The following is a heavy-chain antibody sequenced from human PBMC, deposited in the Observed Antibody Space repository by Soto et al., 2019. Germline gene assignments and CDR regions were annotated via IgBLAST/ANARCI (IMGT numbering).Heavy chain of an antibody. CDR1: GFTFSNYE. CDR2: ISYTGSTI. CDR3: ARGLRIYYDRSGLHY. V-gene: IGHV3-48*03. Sequence: LRLSCAASGFTFSNYEMNWVRQTPLKGLEWVSYISYTGSTIYYADSVRGRFTISRDNSKNSLYLQMNSLRAEDTAVYYCARGLRIYYDRSGLHYWGQGTLVTVSS. J-gene: IGHJ4*02. D-gene: IGHD3-22*01.